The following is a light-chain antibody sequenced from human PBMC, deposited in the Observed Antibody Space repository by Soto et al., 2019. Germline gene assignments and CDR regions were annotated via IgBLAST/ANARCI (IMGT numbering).Light chain of an antibody. CDR3: QQYTNWPLT. Sequence: EIVMTQSPATLSVSPGERATLSCRASQSVSSSLAWYQQKPGQAPRLLIYGAYTRATGIPARFSGSGSGTEFTLTISSLQSEDFAVFYCQQYTNWPLTFGGGTKVEI. J-gene: IGKJ4*01. V-gene: IGKV3-15*01. CDR2: GAY. CDR1: QSVSSS.